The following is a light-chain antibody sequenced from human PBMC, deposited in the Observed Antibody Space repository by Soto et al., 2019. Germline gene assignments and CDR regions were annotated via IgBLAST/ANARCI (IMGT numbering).Light chain of an antibody. J-gene: IGLJ1*01. CDR1: SSDVGGYNH. CDR3: TSYTRRSTLV. V-gene: IGLV2-14*01. Sequence: QSALTQPASVPGSPGQSITISCTGTSSDVGGYNHVSWYQQHPGNAPRLMIYEVSNRPSGVSDRFSGSKSGNTASQTISGLQAEDEADYYCTSYTRRSTLVFGTGTKLTVL. CDR2: EVS.